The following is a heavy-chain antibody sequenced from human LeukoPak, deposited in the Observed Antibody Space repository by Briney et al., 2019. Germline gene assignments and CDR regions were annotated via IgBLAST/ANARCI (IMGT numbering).Heavy chain of an antibody. D-gene: IGHD6-6*01. CDR3: ASHPGVSSSSAYPDY. V-gene: IGHV3-30*02. CDR1: GFTFSSYG. CDR2: IRYDGSSE. Sequence: GGSLRLSCAASGFTFSSYGMHWVRQAPGKGLEWVAFIRYDGSSEYYADSVKGRFTISRDNSKNTLYLQMNSLRAEDTAVYYCASHPGVSSSSAYPDYWGQGTLVTVSS. J-gene: IGHJ4*02.